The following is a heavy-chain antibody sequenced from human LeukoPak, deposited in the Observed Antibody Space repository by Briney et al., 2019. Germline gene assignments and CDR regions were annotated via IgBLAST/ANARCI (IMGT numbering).Heavy chain of an antibody. CDR3: ARGITTIGAAPSYMDV. Sequence: GGSLRLSCAASGFTFDDYGMSWVRQAPGKGLEWVCGNNWNGGSTGYADSVKGRFTISRDNAKNSLYLQTNGLRAEDTALYYCARGITTIGAAPSYMDVWGKGTTVTVSS. CDR1: GFTFDDYG. J-gene: IGHJ6*03. D-gene: IGHD1-20*01. V-gene: IGHV3-20*04. CDR2: NNWNGGST.